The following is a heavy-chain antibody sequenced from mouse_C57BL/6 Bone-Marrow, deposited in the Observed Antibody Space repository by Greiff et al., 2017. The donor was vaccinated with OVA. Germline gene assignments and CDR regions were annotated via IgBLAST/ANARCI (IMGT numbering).Heavy chain of an antibody. D-gene: IGHD4-1*01. CDR3: ARHILTGPFAY. V-gene: IGHV5-6*01. Sequence: DVHLVESGGDLVKPGGSLKLSCAASGFTFSSYGMSWVRQTPDKRLEWVATISSGGSYTDYPDSVKGRFTISRDNAKNTLYLQMSSLKSEDTAMYYCARHILTGPFAYWGQGTLVTVSA. CDR1: GFTFSSYG. J-gene: IGHJ3*01. CDR2: ISSGGSYT.